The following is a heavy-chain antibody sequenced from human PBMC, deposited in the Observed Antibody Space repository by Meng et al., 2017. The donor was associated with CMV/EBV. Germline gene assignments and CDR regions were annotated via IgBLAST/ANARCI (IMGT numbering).Heavy chain of an antibody. CDR2: ISSSSSTI. V-gene: IGHV3-48*04. CDR3: ARDAAGIAAAGSDFSAY. CDR1: GFTFSSYS. D-gene: IGHD6-13*01. J-gene: IGHJ4*02. Sequence: GESLKISCASSGFTFSSYSMNWVRQAPGKGLEWVSYISSSSSTIYYADSVKGRFTISRDNAKTSLYLQMNSLRAEDTAVYYCARDAAGIAAAGSDFSAYWGQGTLVTVSS.